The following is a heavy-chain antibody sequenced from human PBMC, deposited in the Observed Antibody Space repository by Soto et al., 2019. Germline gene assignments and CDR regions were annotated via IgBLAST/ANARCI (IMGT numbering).Heavy chain of an antibody. CDR2: IYYSGST. Sequence: QLQLQESGPGLVKPSETLSLTCTVSGGSISSSSYYWGWIRQPPGQGLEWIGSIYYSGSTYYNPSRKSRVTISVDTSKNQFSRKLSSVTAADTAVYSCASLKRGYSLNYWGQGTLVTVSS. D-gene: IGHD6-13*01. CDR3: ASLKRGYSLNY. J-gene: IGHJ4*02. CDR1: GGSISSSSYY. V-gene: IGHV4-39*01.